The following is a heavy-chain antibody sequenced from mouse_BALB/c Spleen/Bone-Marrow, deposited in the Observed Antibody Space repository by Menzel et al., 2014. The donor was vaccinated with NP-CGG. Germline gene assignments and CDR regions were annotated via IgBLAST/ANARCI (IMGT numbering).Heavy chain of an antibody. D-gene: IGHD2-4*01. CDR3: ARRDYYDYAWFAY. CDR1: GYSFIGYT. Sequence: EVQLQQSGPELVKPGASMKISCKASGYSFIGYTMNWVKQSHGKNLEWIGLINPYNGGTTYNQKFKGKATLTVDKSSSTAYMERLRLTSEDSAVYYCARRDYYDYAWFAYWGQGTLVTASA. J-gene: IGHJ3*01. V-gene: IGHV1-18*01. CDR2: INPYNGGT.